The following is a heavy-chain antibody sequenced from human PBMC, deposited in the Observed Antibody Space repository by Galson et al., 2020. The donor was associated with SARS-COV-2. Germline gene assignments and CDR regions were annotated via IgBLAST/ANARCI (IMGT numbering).Heavy chain of an antibody. CDR1: GFTFDDYA. Sequence: SLRLSCAASGFTFDDYAMHWVRQAPGKGLEWVSGISWNSGDTGYADSVKGRFTISRDNAKNSLYLQMNSLRAEDTALYYCAKGIGSGWWGNCFDPWGQGTLVTVSS. CDR2: ISWNSGDT. J-gene: IGHJ5*02. V-gene: IGHV3-9*01. D-gene: IGHD6-19*01. CDR3: AKGIGSGWWGNCFDP.